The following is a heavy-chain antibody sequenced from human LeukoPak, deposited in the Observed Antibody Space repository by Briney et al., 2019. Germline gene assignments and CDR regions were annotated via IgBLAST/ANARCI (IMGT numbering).Heavy chain of an antibody. CDR2: IRGDGGRT. J-gene: IGHJ4*02. Sequence: AGGSLRLSCVASGFSFSDHYMTWIRQAPGKGLEWVSYIRGDGGRTYYGDSVKGRFTISRDNAKRSVDLQMNSLRVDDTAIYYCGRSVMTAAGAIDYWGLGTLVTVSS. V-gene: IGHV3-11*01. CDR1: GFSFSDHY. CDR3: GRSVMTAAGAIDY. D-gene: IGHD6-25*01.